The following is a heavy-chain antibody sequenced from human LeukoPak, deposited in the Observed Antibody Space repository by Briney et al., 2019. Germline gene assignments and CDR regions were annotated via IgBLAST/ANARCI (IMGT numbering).Heavy chain of an antibody. CDR3: ARGRGGSRLEGYYYMDV. V-gene: IGHV1-69*13. CDR1: GGTFSSYA. CDR2: IIPIFGTA. J-gene: IGHJ6*03. D-gene: IGHD1-26*01. Sequence: ASVKVSCKASGGTFSSYAISWVRQAPGQGLEWMGGIIPIFGTANYAQKFQGRVTITADESTSTAYMELSSLRSEDTAVYYCARGRGGSRLEGYYYMDVWGKGTTVTVSS.